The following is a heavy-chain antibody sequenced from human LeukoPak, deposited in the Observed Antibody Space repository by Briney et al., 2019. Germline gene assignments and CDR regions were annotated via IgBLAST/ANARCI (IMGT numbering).Heavy chain of an antibody. Sequence: PSGALSLTCTVSGGSINISDYYWGWIRQPPGRGLEWSGSMHDSSNTYYNPSLKSRVTISVHTSKNQFSLKVSSVTAADTAVYYCARRGTIDSGRPWNWGQGTLVTVSS. V-gene: IGHV4-39*01. D-gene: IGHD1-26*01. J-gene: IGHJ4*02. CDR2: MHDSSNT. CDR1: GGSINISDYY. CDR3: ARRGTIDSGRPWN.